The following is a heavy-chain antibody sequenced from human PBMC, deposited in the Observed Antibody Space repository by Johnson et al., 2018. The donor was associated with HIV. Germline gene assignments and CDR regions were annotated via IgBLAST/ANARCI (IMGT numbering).Heavy chain of an antibody. D-gene: IGHD3-10*01. V-gene: IGHV3-30*03. Sequence: QVQLVESGGGVVQPGRSLRLSCAASGFTFSSYGMHWVRQAPGKGLAWVAVISYDGSNKYYADSVKGRFTISIDNSKNTLYLQMNSLRAEDTALYYCARDRGQRAPLCAFDIWGQGTMVTVSS. CDR3: ARDRGQRAPLCAFDI. J-gene: IGHJ3*02. CDR2: ISYDGSNK. CDR1: GFTFSSYG.